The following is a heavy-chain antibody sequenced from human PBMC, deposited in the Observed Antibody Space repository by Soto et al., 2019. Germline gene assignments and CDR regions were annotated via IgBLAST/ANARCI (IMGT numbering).Heavy chain of an antibody. J-gene: IGHJ6*02. D-gene: IGHD6-19*01. V-gene: IGHV3-72*01. CDR2: TRNKANSYTT. CDR1: GFTFSDHY. Sequence: EVQLVESGGGLVQPGGSLRLSCAASGFTFSDHYMDWVRQAPGKGLEWVGRTRNKANSYTTEYAASVTSRFTISRDDSKNSLYLQMNSLKTEDTAVYDCARGGSGWFGYYYGMDVWGQGTTVTVSS. CDR3: ARGGSGWFGYYYGMDV.